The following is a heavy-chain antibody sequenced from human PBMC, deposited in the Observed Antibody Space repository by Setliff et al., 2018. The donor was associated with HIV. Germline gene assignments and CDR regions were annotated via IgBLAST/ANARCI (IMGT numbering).Heavy chain of an antibody. CDR1: GGSVSGHY. CDR3: SSRIYYYDESRVLREEGFVP. CDR2: ITPSGAT. J-gene: IGHJ5*02. D-gene: IGHD3-22*01. Sequence: SETLSLTCAVYGGSVSGHYWGWFRQPPGKGLEWIGEITPSGATNYLPSLKSRVTMSLDTSKNQFSLKMTSVTAADTALYYCSSRIYYYDESRVLREEGFVPWGQGTLVTVSS. V-gene: IGHV4-34*01.